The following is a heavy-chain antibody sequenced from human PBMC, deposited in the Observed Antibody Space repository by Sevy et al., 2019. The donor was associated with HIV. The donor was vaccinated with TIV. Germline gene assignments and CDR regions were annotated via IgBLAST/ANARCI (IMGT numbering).Heavy chain of an antibody. D-gene: IGHD2-21*02. CDR2: IIPIFGTG. Sequence: ASVKVSCKASGGTFSSYAISWVRQAPGQGLEWMGGIIPIFGTGNYAQKFQGRVTITADKSTSTAYMELSSLRSEDTAVYYCARASYCGGDCWTNWFDPWGQGTLVTVSS. J-gene: IGHJ5*02. CDR1: GGTFSSYA. V-gene: IGHV1-69*06. CDR3: ARASYCGGDCWTNWFDP.